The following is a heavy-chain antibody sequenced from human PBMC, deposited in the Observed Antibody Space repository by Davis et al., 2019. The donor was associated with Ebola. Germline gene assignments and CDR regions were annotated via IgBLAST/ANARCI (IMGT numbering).Heavy chain of an antibody. V-gene: IGHV4-34*01. Sequence: MPSETLSLTCAVYGGSISRYYWNWILQSPGKGLEWIGDINHSGGTNYNPSLKSRVTLFLDTSDNQFSLMLNSVTAADSAVSFCARSRGYDYYFDFWGQGTLVTVSP. CDR3: ARSRGYDYYFDF. CDR1: GGSISRYY. D-gene: IGHD5-12*01. J-gene: IGHJ4*02. CDR2: INHSGGT.